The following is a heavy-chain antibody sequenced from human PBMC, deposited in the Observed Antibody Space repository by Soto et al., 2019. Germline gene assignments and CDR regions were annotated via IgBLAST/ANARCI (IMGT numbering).Heavy chain of an antibody. CDR3: ARDLGGWPDY. V-gene: IGHV1-46*01. CDR2: INPSNGNT. J-gene: IGHJ4*02. D-gene: IGHD2-15*01. Sequence: ASVKVSCKTSGYTFSIYYMHWVRQAPGQGLEWMGLINPSNGNTKYAQKFQGRVTMTRDTSASTAYMELSSLRSEDTAVYYCARDLGGWPDYWGQGTLVTVSS. CDR1: GYTFSIYY.